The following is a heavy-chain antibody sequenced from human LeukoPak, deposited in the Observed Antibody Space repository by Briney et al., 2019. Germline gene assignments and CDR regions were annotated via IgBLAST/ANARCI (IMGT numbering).Heavy chain of an antibody. Sequence: GGSLRLSCATSGYTFSSHGLHWVRQALGKGRECVASIRHDGGDKYYSEPVKGRFTISKDNTKNRLFLYMNSLRPEDTAVYYCVRWSETYPLYYLDYWGQGTLVTVSS. J-gene: IGHJ4*02. D-gene: IGHD3-3*01. V-gene: IGHV3-30*02. CDR1: GYTFSSHG. CDR2: IRHDGGDK. CDR3: VRWSETYPLYYLDY.